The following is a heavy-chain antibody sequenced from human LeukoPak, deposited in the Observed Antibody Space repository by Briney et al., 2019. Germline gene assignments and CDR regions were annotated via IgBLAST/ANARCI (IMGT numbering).Heavy chain of an antibody. CDR3: ARHLGLRYLNGFDP. Sequence: SETLSLTCTVSGGSISSSSYYWGWIRQPPGKGLEWIGSIYYSGSTYYNPSLKSRVTISVDTSKNQFSLKLSSVTAADTAVYYCARHLGLRYLNGFDPWGQGTLVTDSS. CDR2: IYYSGST. V-gene: IGHV4-39*01. J-gene: IGHJ5*02. CDR1: GGSISSSSYY. D-gene: IGHD1-14*01.